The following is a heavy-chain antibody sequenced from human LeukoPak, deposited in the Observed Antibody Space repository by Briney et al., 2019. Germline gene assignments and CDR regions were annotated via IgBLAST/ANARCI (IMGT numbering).Heavy chain of an antibody. J-gene: IGHJ4*02. V-gene: IGHV4-30-2*01. CDR3: ARDRNYGDYGSYYFDH. D-gene: IGHD4-17*01. CDR1: GGSISRNSFS. CDR2: IYHNGRT. Sequence: SETLSLTCAVSGGSISRNSFSWNWIRQPPGKGLEWIGDIYHNGRTYYNPSLESRVTISIDRSKNQFSLKLRSVTAADTAVYYCARDRNYGDYGSYYFDHWGQGILVTVSS.